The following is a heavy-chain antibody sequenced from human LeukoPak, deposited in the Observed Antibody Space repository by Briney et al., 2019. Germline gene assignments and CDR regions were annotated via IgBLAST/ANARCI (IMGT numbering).Heavy chain of an antibody. D-gene: IGHD3-22*01. Sequence: PGGSLRLSCAASGFTFSSYSMNWVRQAPGKGLEWVSSISSSSSYIYYTDSVKGRFTISRDNAKNSLYLQMNSLRAEDTAVYYCARGMIVPRGFDYWGQGTLVTVSS. CDR2: ISSSSSYI. CDR3: ARGMIVPRGFDY. CDR1: GFTFSSYS. V-gene: IGHV3-21*01. J-gene: IGHJ4*02.